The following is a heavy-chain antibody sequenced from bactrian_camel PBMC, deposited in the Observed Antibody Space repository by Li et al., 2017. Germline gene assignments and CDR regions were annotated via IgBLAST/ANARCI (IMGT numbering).Heavy chain of an antibody. Sequence: HVQLVESGGGLVQPGGSLRLSCAASGFAFSSNTMTWVRQAPGKGLEWVAAINNAESYTYYADSVKGRFTISRDNAKNTLYLQMNSLKTEDTAMYYCAKDWNLPSTKRGQGTQVTVS. V-gene: IGHV3S1*01. CDR2: INNAESYT. D-gene: IGHD1*01. J-gene: IGHJ4*01. CDR1: GFAFSSNT.